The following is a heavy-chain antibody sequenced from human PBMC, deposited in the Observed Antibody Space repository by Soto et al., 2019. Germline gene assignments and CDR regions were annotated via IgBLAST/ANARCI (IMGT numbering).Heavy chain of an antibody. D-gene: IGHD3-16*01. J-gene: IGHJ1*01. V-gene: IGHV1-69*02. CDR3: XXXYYXGGLTQYFQH. Sequence: QVQLVQSGAEVKKPGSSVKVSCKTPGGTFSNYLVNWVRQAPGQGLEWMGRLIPILGRTDYTEKFQGRVXXXXXXXXXXXXXXXXXXXXXXXXXXXXXXXYYXGGLTQYFQHWGQGTLI. CDR2: LIPILGRT. CDR1: GGTFSNYL.